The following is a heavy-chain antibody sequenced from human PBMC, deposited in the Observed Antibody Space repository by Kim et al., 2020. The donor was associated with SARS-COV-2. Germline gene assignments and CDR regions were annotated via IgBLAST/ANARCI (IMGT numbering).Heavy chain of an antibody. Sequence: GGSLRLSCAASGFTFSSYAMHWVRQAPGKGLEWVAVISYDGSNKYYADSVKGRFTISRDNSKNTLYLQMNSLRAEDTAVYYCASHYYYDSSGYFDYWGQG. V-gene: IGHV3-30*04. J-gene: IGHJ4*02. CDR1: GFTFSSYA. D-gene: IGHD3-22*01. CDR2: ISYDGSNK. CDR3: ASHYYYDSSGYFDY.